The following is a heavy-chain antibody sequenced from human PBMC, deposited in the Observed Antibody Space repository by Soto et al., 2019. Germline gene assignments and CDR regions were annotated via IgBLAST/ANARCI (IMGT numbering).Heavy chain of an antibody. CDR1: GGTFNSYT. CDR2: VNPIVGMS. J-gene: IGHJ4*02. V-gene: IGHV1-69*02. D-gene: IGHD3-10*01. Sequence: QVQLVQSGAEVKKPGSSVKVSCTASGGTFNSYTLNWVRQAPGQRLEWVGRVNPIVGMSTSASKFQGSVTLTTHKSTSIAYLPPTSLKSEKTAVYYCATRYASGSTHFDSWGQGTLVTVSS. CDR3: ATRYASGSTHFDS.